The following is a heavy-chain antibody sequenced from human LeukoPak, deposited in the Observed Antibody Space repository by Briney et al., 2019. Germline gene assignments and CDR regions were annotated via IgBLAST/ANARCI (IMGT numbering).Heavy chain of an antibody. V-gene: IGHV4-34*01. Sequence: NPSETLSLTCAVYGDSFSGYYWSWIRQPPGKGLEWIGDINHSGSPNYNPSLQSRVNISVDTYKNQFSLKLSSVTAADTAVYYCARGRRNVDIVATILSSSSPYSSSWYFGYWGQGTLVTVSS. CDR2: INHSGSP. J-gene: IGHJ4*02. CDR3: ARGRRNVDIVATILSSSSPYSSSWYFGY. CDR1: GDSFSGYY. D-gene: IGHD5-12*01.